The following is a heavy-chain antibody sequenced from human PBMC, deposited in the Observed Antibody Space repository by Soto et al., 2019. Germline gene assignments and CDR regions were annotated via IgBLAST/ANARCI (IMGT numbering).Heavy chain of an antibody. Sequence: QVQLQESGPGLVKPSQTLSLTCTVSGGSISSGGYYWSWIRQHPGKGLEWIGYIDYSGSTYYNPSLRSRVTISVDTSKNQFSLKLSSVTAADTAVYYCARYARRGGINDAFDIWGQGTMVTVSS. CDR3: ARYARRGGINDAFDI. D-gene: IGHD2-2*01. J-gene: IGHJ3*02. V-gene: IGHV4-31*03. CDR1: GGSISSGGYY. CDR2: IDYSGST.